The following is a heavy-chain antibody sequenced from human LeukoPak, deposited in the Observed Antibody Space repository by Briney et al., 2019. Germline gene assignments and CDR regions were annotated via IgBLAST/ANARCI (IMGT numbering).Heavy chain of an antibody. V-gene: IGHV3-7*01. CDR1: GFTFSNSW. CDR3: ARDRGPNTFDY. D-gene: IGHD3-10*01. Sequence: GGSLRLSCVASGFTFSNSWMIWVRQAPGKGPEWVAGIKQDGSEKYYVDSVKGRFTISKDNAKNSLYLQMNSLRVEDMAIYYCARDRGPNTFDYWGQGTLVTVSS. J-gene: IGHJ4*02. CDR2: IKQDGSEK.